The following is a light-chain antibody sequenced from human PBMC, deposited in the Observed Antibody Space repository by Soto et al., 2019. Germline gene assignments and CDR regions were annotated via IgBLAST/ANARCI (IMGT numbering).Light chain of an antibody. V-gene: IGLV2-14*01. CDR1: SSDVGGYNY. CDR2: EVS. J-gene: IGLJ1*01. Sequence: QSVLTQPASVSGSPGQSITISCTGTSSDVGGYNYVSWYQHHPGKAPKLMIYEVSNRPSGVSNRFSGSKSGNTASLTISGLQAEDEADYYCSSYTSSSTQVFGTGTKLTVX. CDR3: SSYTSSSTQV.